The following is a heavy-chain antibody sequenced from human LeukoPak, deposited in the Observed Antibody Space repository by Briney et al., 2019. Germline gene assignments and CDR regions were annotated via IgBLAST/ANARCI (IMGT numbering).Heavy chain of an antibody. D-gene: IGHD5-24*01. CDR3: AREKSTWEMVGNY. CDR1: GYTFTGYY. J-gene: IGHJ4*02. Sequence: GASVKVSCKASGYTFTGYYMHWVRQAPGQGLEWMGWISAYNGNTNYAQKLQGRVTMTTDTSTSTAYMELRSLRSDDTAVYYCAREKSTWEMVGNYWGQGTLVTVSS. CDR2: ISAYNGNT. V-gene: IGHV1-18*04.